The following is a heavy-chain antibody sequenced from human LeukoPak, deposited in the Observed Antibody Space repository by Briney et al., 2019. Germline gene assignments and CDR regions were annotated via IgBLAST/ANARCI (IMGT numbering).Heavy chain of an antibody. J-gene: IGHJ4*02. CDR1: GYTFTGYY. Sequence: ASVTVSCKASGYTFTGYYMHWVRQAPGQGLEWMGWINPNSGGTNYAQKFQGRVTMTRDTSISTAYMELSRLRSDDTAVYYCARDGGELELRTVGIFDYWGQGTLVTVSS. CDR3: ARDGGELELRTVGIFDY. CDR2: INPNSGGT. D-gene: IGHD1-7*01. V-gene: IGHV1-2*02.